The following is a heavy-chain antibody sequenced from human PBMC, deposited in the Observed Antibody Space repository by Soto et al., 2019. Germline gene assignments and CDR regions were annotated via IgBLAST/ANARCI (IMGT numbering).Heavy chain of an antibody. J-gene: IGHJ4*02. CDR2: ISGRDDST. CDR1: GFSFSNYA. D-gene: IGHD6-13*01. Sequence: EVQLLESGGDLVQPGGSLRLSCVASGFSFSNYAMSWVRQVPGKGLEWVSVISGRDDSTYYADSVKGRFNISRDNSKNTLYLQMNSLRAEDTAIYYCARDRERDAWYEDYWGQGTLVTVSS. V-gene: IGHV3-23*01. CDR3: ARDRERDAWYEDY.